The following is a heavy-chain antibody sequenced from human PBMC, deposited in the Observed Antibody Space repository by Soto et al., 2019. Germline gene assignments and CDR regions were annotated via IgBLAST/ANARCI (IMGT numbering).Heavy chain of an antibody. Sequence: SETLSLTCTVSGGSISSGCYYWSWIRQHPGKGLEWIGYIYYSGSTYYNPSLKSRVTISVDTSKNQFSLKLSSVTAADTAVYYCARDEGYYYDSSGYFPPRAFDIWGQGTMVTVSS. CDR1: GGSISSGCYY. CDR3: ARDEGYYYDSSGYFPPRAFDI. CDR2: IYYSGST. D-gene: IGHD3-22*01. J-gene: IGHJ3*02. V-gene: IGHV4-31*03.